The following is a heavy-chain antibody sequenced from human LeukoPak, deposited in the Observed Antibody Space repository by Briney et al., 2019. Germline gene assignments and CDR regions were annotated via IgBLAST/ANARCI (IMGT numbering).Heavy chain of an antibody. V-gene: IGHV3-23*01. CDR2: ILGGGGSA. CDR1: GFTFSSYA. CDR3: SKGTSQAGLYCFDY. Sequence: GGSLRLSCVASGFTFSSYAMSWVRQAPGKGLEWVSAILGGGGSAFYADSVKGRFTISRDNSKNTLYLEMDSLRADGTAVYYCSKGTSQAGLYCFDYWGQGTLVTVSS. D-gene: IGHD6-19*01. J-gene: IGHJ4*02.